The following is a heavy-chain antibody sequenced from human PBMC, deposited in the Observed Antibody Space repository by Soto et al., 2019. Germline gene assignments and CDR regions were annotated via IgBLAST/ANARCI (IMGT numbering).Heavy chain of an antibody. D-gene: IGHD2-15*01. V-gene: IGHV3-15*01. CDR3: TRWWSH. CDR2: IKRKTDGGTT. CDR1: GFTLSNAW. Sequence: EVQLVESGGGLVKPGGSLRLSCAASGFTLSNAWMTWVRQAPGKGLEWVGRIKRKTDGGTTDYAAPVKGRLTISRDDSKKTLYLQMNNLNTADAAVYYCTRWWSHWAQGTTVTVSS. J-gene: IGHJ6*02.